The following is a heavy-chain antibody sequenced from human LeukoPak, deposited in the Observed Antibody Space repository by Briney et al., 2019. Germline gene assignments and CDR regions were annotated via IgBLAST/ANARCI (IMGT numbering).Heavy chain of an antibody. J-gene: IGHJ4*02. CDR3: AREIVEGLIAAAGTKDY. D-gene: IGHD6-13*01. Sequence: ASVKVSCKASGYTFTVYYMHWVRQAPGQGLEWMGWINPNSGGTNYAQKFQGRVTMTRDTSISTAYMELSRLRSDDTAVYYCAREIVEGLIAAAGTKDYWGQGTLVTVSS. V-gene: IGHV1-2*02. CDR1: GYTFTVYY. CDR2: INPNSGGT.